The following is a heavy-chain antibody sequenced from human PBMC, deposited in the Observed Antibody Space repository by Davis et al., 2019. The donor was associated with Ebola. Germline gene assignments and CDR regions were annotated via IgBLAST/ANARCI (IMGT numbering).Heavy chain of an antibody. Sequence: PSETLSLTCTVSGGSISSYYWSWIRQPPGKGLEWIGYIYYSGSTNYNPSLKSRVTISVDTSKNQFSLKLSSVTAADTAVYYCARHPSASYYDFWSGSRDYYMDVWGKGTTVTVSS. CDR3: ARHPSASYYDFWSGSRDYYMDV. V-gene: IGHV4-59*08. CDR1: GGSISSYY. CDR2: IYYSGST. J-gene: IGHJ6*03. D-gene: IGHD3-3*01.